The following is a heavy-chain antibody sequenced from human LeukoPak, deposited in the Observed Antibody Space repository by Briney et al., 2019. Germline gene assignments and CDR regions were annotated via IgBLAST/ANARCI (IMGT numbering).Heavy chain of an antibody. CDR1: GFTFSDYY. CDR2: ITSSGSTI. Sequence: GGSLRLSCAASGFTFSDYYMSWIRQAPGKGLEWVSYITSSGSTIYYADSMKGRFTISRDDSKNTLLLQMDSLRVEDTAIYYCARDSAFSSYSNWGQGTLVTVSS. J-gene: IGHJ1*01. CDR3: ARDSAFSSYSN. V-gene: IGHV3-11*01. D-gene: IGHD2-15*01.